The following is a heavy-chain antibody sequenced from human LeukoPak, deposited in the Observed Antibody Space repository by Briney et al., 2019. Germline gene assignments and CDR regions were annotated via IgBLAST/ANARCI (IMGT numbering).Heavy chain of an antibody. D-gene: IGHD2-15*01. CDR3: ARDGEYCSGGTCYPTGYFDY. V-gene: IGHV3-74*03. J-gene: IGHJ4*02. CDR2: ISPDGSTT. CDR1: GFTFSRYW. Sequence: GGSLRLSCAASGFTFSRYWMHWVRQAPGKGLMWVSRISPDGSTTLYADSVKGRFTISRDNAKNTLYLQMNSLRAEDTAVYYCARDGEYCSGGTCYPTGYFDYWGQGTLVTVSS.